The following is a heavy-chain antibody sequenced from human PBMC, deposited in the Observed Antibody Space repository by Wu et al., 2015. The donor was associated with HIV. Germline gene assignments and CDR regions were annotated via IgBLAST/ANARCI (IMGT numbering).Heavy chain of an antibody. CDR3: ARLHSEYYDSSGYYSPLYFDY. Sequence: QVQLVQSGAEVKKPGASVKVSCKASGYTFTGYYMHWVRQAPGQGLEWMGWINPNSGGTNYAQKFQGRVTMTRDTSISTAYMELSRLRSDDTAVYYCARLHSEYYDSSGYYSPLYFDYWGQGTLVTVSS. J-gene: IGHJ4*02. D-gene: IGHD3-22*01. V-gene: IGHV1-2*02. CDR1: GYTFTGYY. CDR2: INPNSGGT.